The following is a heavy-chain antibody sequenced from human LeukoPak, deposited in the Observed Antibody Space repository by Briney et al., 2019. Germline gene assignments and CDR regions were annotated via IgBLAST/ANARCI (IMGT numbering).Heavy chain of an antibody. D-gene: IGHD3-9*01. J-gene: IGHJ4*02. CDR3: AFSYYDILTGYSAFDY. V-gene: IGHV3-53*01. CDR2: IYSGGTT. Sequence: GGSLRLSCAASGFDVSANYMSWVRQAPGKGLEWVSVIYSGGTTYYADSVKGRFTISRHNSKNTLYLQMNNLRAEDTTIYYCAFSYYDILTGYSAFDYWGQGTLVTVSS. CDR1: GFDVSANY.